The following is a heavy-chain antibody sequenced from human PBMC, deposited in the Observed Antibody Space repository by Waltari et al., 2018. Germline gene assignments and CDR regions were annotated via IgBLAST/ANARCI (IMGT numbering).Heavy chain of an antibody. J-gene: IGHJ4*02. CDR3: ARVVPIQWLVDY. CDR1: GGSISSYY. Sequence: QVQLQESGPGLVKPSETLSLTCTVSGGSISSYYWSWIRQPPGKGLEWIGYIYYSGSTNYNPSRKSRVTISVDTSKNQFSLKLSSVTAADTAVYYCARVVPIQWLVDYWGQGTLVTVSS. CDR2: IYYSGST. V-gene: IGHV4-59*01. D-gene: IGHD6-19*01.